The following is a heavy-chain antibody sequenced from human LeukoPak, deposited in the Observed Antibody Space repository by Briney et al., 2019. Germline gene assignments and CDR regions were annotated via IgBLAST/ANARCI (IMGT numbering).Heavy chain of an antibody. CDR2: INPSGGST. J-gene: IGHJ4*02. CDR3: ARPREYYYDSSGYIDY. V-gene: IGHV1-46*01. Sequence: ASVQVSFQASGYTFTSYYMHWVRQAPGQGLEWMGTINPSGGSTSYAQKFQGRVTMTRDTSTSTVYMELSSLRSEDTAVYYCARPREYYYDSSGYIDYWGQGTLVTVSS. D-gene: IGHD3-22*01. CDR1: GYTFTSYY.